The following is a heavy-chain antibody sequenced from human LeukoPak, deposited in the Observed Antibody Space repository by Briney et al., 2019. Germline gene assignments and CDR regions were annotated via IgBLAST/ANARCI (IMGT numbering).Heavy chain of an antibody. V-gene: IGHV3-48*03. CDR1: GFTFDDYA. Sequence: PGGSLRLSCAASGFTFDDYAMNWVRQAPGKGLEWVSYISSSGSTIYYADSVKGRFTISRDNAKNSLYLQMNSLRAEDTAVYYCAGQSRLGYCSGGSCYSQPFDPWGQGTLVTVSS. D-gene: IGHD2-15*01. CDR3: AGQSRLGYCSGGSCYSQPFDP. CDR2: ISSSGSTI. J-gene: IGHJ5*02.